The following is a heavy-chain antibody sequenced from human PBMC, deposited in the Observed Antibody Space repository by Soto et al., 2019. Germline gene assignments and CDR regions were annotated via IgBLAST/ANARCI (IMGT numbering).Heavy chain of an antibody. CDR3: ARDRLNCSSTSCYYRYFDY. J-gene: IGHJ4*02. CDR2: ISYSGST. D-gene: IGHD2-2*01. V-gene: IGHV4-39*07. Sequence: SETLSLTCTVSGGSISSSSYYWGWIRQPPGKGLEWIGSISYSGSTYYNPSLKSRVTISVDTSKDQFSLKLSSVTAADTAVYYCARDRLNCSSTSCYYRYFDYWGQGTLVTVSS. CDR1: GGSISSSSYY.